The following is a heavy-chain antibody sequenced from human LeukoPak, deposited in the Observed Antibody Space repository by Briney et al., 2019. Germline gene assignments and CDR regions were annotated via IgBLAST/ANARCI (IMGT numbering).Heavy chain of an antibody. CDR1: GGSISSSSYC. CDR2: IYNSGST. CDR3: ARDRRDGYNSRIDY. V-gene: IGHV4-61*01. D-gene: IGHD5-24*01. J-gene: IGHJ4*02. Sequence: SETLSLTCTVSGGSISSSSYCWGWIRQPPGKGLKWIGYIYNSGSTNYNPPLRSRVTISVDPSKNQFSLQLGSVTAADAAVYYGARDRRDGYNSRIDYWGQGTLVTVSS.